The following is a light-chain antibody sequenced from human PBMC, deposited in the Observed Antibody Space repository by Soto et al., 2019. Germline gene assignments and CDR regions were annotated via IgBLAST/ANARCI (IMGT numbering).Light chain of an antibody. CDR1: QSLSGY. Sequence: EVVLTQSPATLSLSPGERATLSCTARQSLSGYLAWYQQKPGQPPRLLIYDASTRATGIPARFSGRGSETGVTLTITSLEPEDFAMYYCQQRGSWPISCGQGTRLDIK. CDR3: QQRGSWPIS. J-gene: IGKJ5*01. CDR2: DAS. V-gene: IGKV3-11*01.